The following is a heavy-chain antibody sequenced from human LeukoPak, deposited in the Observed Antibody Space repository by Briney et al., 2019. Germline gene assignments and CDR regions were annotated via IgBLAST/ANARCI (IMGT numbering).Heavy chain of an antibody. V-gene: IGHV3-30-3*01. CDR2: ISYDGSNK. J-gene: IGHJ4*02. D-gene: IGHD3-10*02. CDR3: ARDVRTGGFDY. CDR1: GFTFSSYV. Sequence: PGGSLRLSCAASGFTFSSYVMHWVRQAPGKGLEWVAVISYDGSNKYYADSVKGRFTISRDNSKNTLYLQMNSLRAEDTAVYYCARDVRTGGFDYWGQGTLVTVSS.